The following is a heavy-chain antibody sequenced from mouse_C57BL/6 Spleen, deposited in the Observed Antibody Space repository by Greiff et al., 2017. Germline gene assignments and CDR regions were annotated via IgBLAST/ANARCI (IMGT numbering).Heavy chain of an antibody. CDR2: IYPGDGDT. CDR1: GYAFSSSW. CDR3: ARCPYYYGSSPYYAMDY. V-gene: IGHV1-82*01. Sequence: QVHVKQSGPELVKPGASVKISCKASGYAFSSSWMNWVKQRPGKGLEWIGRIYPGDGDTNYNGKFKGKATLTADKSSSTAYMQLSSLTSEDSAVYFCARCPYYYGSSPYYAMDYWGQGTSVTVSS. D-gene: IGHD1-1*01. J-gene: IGHJ4*01.